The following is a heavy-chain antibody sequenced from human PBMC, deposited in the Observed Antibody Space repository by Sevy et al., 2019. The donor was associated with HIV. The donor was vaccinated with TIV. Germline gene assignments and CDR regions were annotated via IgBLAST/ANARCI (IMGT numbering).Heavy chain of an antibody. V-gene: IGHV1-46*03. CDR1: GYIFTSYY. Sequence: VSVKVSCKASGYIFTSYYMHWVRQAPGQGLEWMGIINPNGGSTSYPQKFQGRVTMTRDTSTSTVYMELSSLRSEDTAVYYCARDRGVTMVPQRWGQGTLVTVSS. CDR3: ARDRGVTMVPQR. D-gene: IGHD3-10*01. CDR2: INPNGGST. J-gene: IGHJ1*01.